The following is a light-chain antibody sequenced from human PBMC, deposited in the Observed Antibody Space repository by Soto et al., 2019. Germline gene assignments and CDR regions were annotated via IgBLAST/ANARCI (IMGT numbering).Light chain of an antibody. V-gene: IGLV2-14*01. J-gene: IGLJ1*01. CDR2: EVT. CDR1: STDVGAYNF. CDR3: SSFTSSSIPYV. Sequence: QSALTQPASVSGSPGQSITISCTGTSTDVGAYNFVSWYQHHPGKAPKLMISEVTNRPSGISNRFSGSKSGNTASLTISGLQAEDEADYYCSSFTSSSIPYVFGTRTKVTVL.